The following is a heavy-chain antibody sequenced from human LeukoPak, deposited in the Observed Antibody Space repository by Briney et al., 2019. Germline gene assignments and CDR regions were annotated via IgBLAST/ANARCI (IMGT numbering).Heavy chain of an antibody. J-gene: IGHJ5*02. V-gene: IGHV1-18*01. CDR1: GYTFTIYV. Sequence: ASVKVSCKASGYTFTIYVISWGRQAPGQRLERMGWISAYNDNTNYAQKLQGRVTMTTDTSTSTAYMELRSLRSDETGVYYCARAHIGINWFDPWGQGTLVTVSS. CDR2: ISAYNDNT. CDR3: ARAHIGINWFDP. D-gene: IGHD1-14*01.